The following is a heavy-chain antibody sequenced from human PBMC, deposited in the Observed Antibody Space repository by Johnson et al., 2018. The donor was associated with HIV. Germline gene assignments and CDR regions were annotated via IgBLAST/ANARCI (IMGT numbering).Heavy chain of an antibody. V-gene: IGHV3-7*05. Sequence: EVQLVESGGGAVRPGGSPRLSCVVSGFTFEDYGMSWVRQAPGKGLEWVANIKLDGSEKYFVDSVKGRFTISRDNAKNSLYLQINSLRAEDTAIYYCARVGLSARGLGPLDLWGQGTVVTVSS. CDR3: ARVGLSARGLGPLDL. CDR1: GFTFEDYG. D-gene: IGHD3/OR15-3a*01. CDR2: IKLDGSEK. J-gene: IGHJ3*01.